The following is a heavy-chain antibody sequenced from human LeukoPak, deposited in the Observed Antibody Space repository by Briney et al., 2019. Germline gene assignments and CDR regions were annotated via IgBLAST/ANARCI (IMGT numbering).Heavy chain of an antibody. Sequence: SETLSLTCTVSGGSISSYYWSWIRQPPGKGLEWIGYIDYSGSTNYNPSLKSRVTMSVDTSKNQFSLKLSSVTAADTAVYYCARAGFTVTYFDYWGQGTLVTVSS. CDR1: GGSISSYY. CDR3: ARAGFTVTYFDY. D-gene: IGHD4-17*01. V-gene: IGHV4-59*01. J-gene: IGHJ4*02. CDR2: IDYSGST.